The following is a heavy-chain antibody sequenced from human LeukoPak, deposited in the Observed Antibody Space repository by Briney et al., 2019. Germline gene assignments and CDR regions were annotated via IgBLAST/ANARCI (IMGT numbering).Heavy chain of an antibody. Sequence: GGSLRLSCAASGFTFSTYWMSWVRQAPGKGLEWVANIKRDGSEKYSVDSVKGRFTISRDNAKNSLYLQMNSLRAEDTAVYYCATEGGAFDIWGQGTMVTVSS. CDR2: IKRDGSEK. V-gene: IGHV3-7*01. J-gene: IGHJ3*02. CDR3: ATEGGAFDI. CDR1: GFTFSTYW. D-gene: IGHD1-26*01.